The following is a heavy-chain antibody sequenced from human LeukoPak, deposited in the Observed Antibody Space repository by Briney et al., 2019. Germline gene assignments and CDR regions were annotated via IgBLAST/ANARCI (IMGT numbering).Heavy chain of an antibody. CDR2: IYYSGST. Sequence: SETLSLTYTVSGGSISTYYWSWIRQPPGKGLEWIGYIYYSGSTDYNPSLKSRVTISVDTSKNQFSLKLNSVTAADTAVYYCARGLAAAQYYFDYWGQGTLVTVSS. CDR3: ARGLAAAQYYFDY. J-gene: IGHJ4*02. CDR1: GGSISTYY. V-gene: IGHV4-59*01. D-gene: IGHD6-13*01.